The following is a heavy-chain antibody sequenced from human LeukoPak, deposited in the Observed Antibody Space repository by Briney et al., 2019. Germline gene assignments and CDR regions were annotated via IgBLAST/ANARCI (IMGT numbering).Heavy chain of an antibody. CDR2: IRSTIYGGTT. J-gene: IGHJ3*01. CDR3: TRDYPASFDV. CDR1: GFNFGDFA. Sequence: GGSLRLSCTVSGFNFGDFAMSWVRQAAGKGLEWLGFIRSTIYGGTTDYAASVKGRFTISRDDSKSIAYFQMNSLKTEDTAMYYCTRDYPASFDVWGQGTLVTVSS. V-gene: IGHV3-49*04.